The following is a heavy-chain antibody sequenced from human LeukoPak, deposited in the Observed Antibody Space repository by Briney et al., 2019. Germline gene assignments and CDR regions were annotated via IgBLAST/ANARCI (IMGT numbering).Heavy chain of an antibody. CDR2: IIPIFGTA. Sequence: SVKVSCKASGYTFTSYAMNWVRQAPGQGLEWMGGIIPIFGTANYAQKFQGRVTITADESTSTAYMELSSLRSEDTAVYYCARDKRPVPAAAFSYYYGMDVWGQGTTVTVSS. D-gene: IGHD2-2*01. V-gene: IGHV1-69*13. J-gene: IGHJ6*02. CDR1: GYTFTSYA. CDR3: ARDKRPVPAAAFSYYYGMDV.